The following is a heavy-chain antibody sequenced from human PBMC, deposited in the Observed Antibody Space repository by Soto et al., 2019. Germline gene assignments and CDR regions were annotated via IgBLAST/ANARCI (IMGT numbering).Heavy chain of an antibody. Sequence: HPGGSLRLSCAASGFTLNLYWMSWVRQTPGKGLEWVANIKQEGSEKFYVDSVKGRFTISRDNAKNPLFLEMHSLRADDTAVYYCARADIVLVPTTLGPRISWYFDLWGRGALVTVSS. CDR1: GFTLNLYW. D-gene: IGHD1-26*01. CDR3: ARADIVLVPTTLGPRISWYFDL. CDR2: IKQEGSEK. V-gene: IGHV3-7*01. J-gene: IGHJ2*01.